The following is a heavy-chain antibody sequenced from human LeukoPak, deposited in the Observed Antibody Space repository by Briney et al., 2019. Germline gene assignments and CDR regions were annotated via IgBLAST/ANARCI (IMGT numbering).Heavy chain of an antibody. J-gene: IGHJ5*02. CDR2: ISGSGGST. V-gene: IGHV3-23*01. CDR3: AKDAYSINWYNWFDP. Sequence: GGSLRLSCAASGFTFSSYGMSWVRQAPGKGLEWVSAISGSGGSTYYADSVKGRFTISRDNSKSTLYLQMNSLRAEDTAVYYCAKDAYSINWYNWFDPWGQGTLLTVSS. D-gene: IGHD6-13*01. CDR1: GFTFSSYG.